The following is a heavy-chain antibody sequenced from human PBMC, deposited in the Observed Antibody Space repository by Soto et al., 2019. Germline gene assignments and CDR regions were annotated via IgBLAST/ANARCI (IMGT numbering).Heavy chain of an antibody. V-gene: IGHV1-46*01. CDR3: ARAHSYGIVGYYYYAMDV. D-gene: IGHD5-18*01. Sequence: ASVKVSWKASGYTLTGYYMHWVRQAPGQGLEWMGIINPSGGSTSYAQKFQGRVTMTRDTSTSTVYMELSSLRSEDTAVYYCARAHSYGIVGYYYYAMDVWGQGTTVTVSS. J-gene: IGHJ6*02. CDR1: GYTLTGYY. CDR2: INPSGGST.